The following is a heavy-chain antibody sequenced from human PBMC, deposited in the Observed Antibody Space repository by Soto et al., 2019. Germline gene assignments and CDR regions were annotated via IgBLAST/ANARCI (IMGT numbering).Heavy chain of an antibody. D-gene: IGHD5-12*01. CDR2: ISSSSSYI. J-gene: IGHJ4*02. Sequence: GGSLILSCAASGFTFSSYSMNWVRQAPGKGLEWVSSISSSSSYIYYADSVKGRFTISRDNAKNSLYLQMNSLRAEDTAVYYCSRRGYSGYDSINFDYWGQGTLVTVSS. CDR3: SRRGYSGYDSINFDY. V-gene: IGHV3-21*01. CDR1: GFTFSSYS.